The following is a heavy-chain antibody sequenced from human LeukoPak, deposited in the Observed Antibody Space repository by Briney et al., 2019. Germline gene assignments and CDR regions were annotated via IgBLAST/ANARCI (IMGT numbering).Heavy chain of an antibody. CDR2: INPSSGGT. D-gene: IGHD6-19*01. Sequence: GASVKVSCKASGYTFTGYYMHWVRQAPGQGLEWRGWINPSSGGTNYAQKFQGRVTMTRDTSISTAYMELSRLRSDDTAVYYCARARIPLHLGIPVDVPLDYGGQGTLVTVFS. J-gene: IGHJ4*02. V-gene: IGHV1-2*02. CDR3: ARARIPLHLGIPVDVPLDY. CDR1: GYTFTGYY.